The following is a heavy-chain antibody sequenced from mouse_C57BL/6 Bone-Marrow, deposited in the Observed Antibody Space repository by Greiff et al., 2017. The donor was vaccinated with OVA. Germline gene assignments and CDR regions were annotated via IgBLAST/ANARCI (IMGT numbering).Heavy chain of an antibody. Sequence: EVNLVESGGGLVQPGGSLKLSCAASGFTFSDYYMYWVRQTPEKRLEWVAYISNGGGSTYYPDTVKGRFTISRDNAKNTLYLQMSRLKSEDTAMYYCARPGRGYYAWFAYWGQGTLVTVSA. J-gene: IGHJ3*01. CDR3: ARPGRGYYAWFAY. CDR2: ISNGGGST. CDR1: GFTFSDYY. D-gene: IGHD2-3*01. V-gene: IGHV5-12*01.